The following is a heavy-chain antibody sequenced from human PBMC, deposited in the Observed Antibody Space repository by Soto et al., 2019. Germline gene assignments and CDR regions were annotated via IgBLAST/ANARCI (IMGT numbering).Heavy chain of an antibody. Sequence: ASVNVSCKVSGYTLTELSMHWVRQAPGKGLEWMGGFDPEDGETIYAQKFQGRVTMTEDTSTDTAYMELSSLRSEDTAVYYCATDSHQDWAFDIWGQGTMVTVSS. CDR2: FDPEDGET. CDR3: ATDSHQDWAFDI. J-gene: IGHJ3*02. V-gene: IGHV1-24*01. D-gene: IGHD3-9*01. CDR1: GYTLTELS.